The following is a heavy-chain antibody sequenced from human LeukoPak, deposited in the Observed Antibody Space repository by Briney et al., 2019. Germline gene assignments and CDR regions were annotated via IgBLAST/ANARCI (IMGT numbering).Heavy chain of an antibody. CDR1: GGSISSYY. V-gene: IGHV4-4*07. CDR3: ARDPNTAMVSNWFDP. Sequence: PSETLSLTCTVSGGSISSYYWSWIRQPAGKGLEWIGRIYTSGSTDYNPSLKSRVTMSVDTSKNQFSLKLSSVTAADTAVYYCARDPNTAMVSNWFDPWGQGTLVTVSS. J-gene: IGHJ5*02. D-gene: IGHD5-18*01. CDR2: IYTSGST.